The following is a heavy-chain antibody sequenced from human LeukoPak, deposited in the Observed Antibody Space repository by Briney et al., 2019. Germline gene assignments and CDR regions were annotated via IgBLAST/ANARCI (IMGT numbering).Heavy chain of an antibody. Sequence: GGSLRLSCAASEFTFSRNWMTWVPQAPGKGLEWVANIKLDGSEKNYVDSVKGRFTISRDNAKNSLYLQMDSLRAEDTAVYYCARLRVSSNYYMDVWGKGTTVTVS. V-gene: IGHV3-7*01. CDR2: IKLDGSEK. D-gene: IGHD5/OR15-5a*01. CDR3: ARLRVSSNYYMDV. CDR1: EFTFSRNW. J-gene: IGHJ6*03.